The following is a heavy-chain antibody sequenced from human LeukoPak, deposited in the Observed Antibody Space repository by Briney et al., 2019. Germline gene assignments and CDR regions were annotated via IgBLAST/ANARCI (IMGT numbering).Heavy chain of an antibody. D-gene: IGHD4-17*01. CDR1: GFTFDDYA. J-gene: IGHJ4*02. V-gene: IGHV3-9*03. CDR2: ISWNSGSI. CDR3: AKDAGATVTTGVFDY. Sequence: GGSLRLSCAASGFTFDDYAMHWVRQAPGKGLEWVSGISWNSGSIGYADSVKGRFTISRDNAKNSLYLQMNSLRAEDMALYYCAKDAGATVTTGVFDYWGQGTLVILSS.